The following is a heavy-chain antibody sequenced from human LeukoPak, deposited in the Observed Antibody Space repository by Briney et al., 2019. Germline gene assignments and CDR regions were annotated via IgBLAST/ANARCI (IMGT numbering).Heavy chain of an antibody. Sequence: GESLQISCKGSGYNFTSYWISWVRQMPGKGLEWMGRIDPSDSYTNYSPSFQGHVTISADKSISTAYLQWSSLKASDTAMYYCARPSYPFGNYWYFDLWGRGTLVTVSS. CDR2: IDPSDSYT. CDR1: GYNFTSYW. CDR3: ARPSYPFGNYWYFDL. V-gene: IGHV5-10-1*01. J-gene: IGHJ2*01. D-gene: IGHD3-16*01.